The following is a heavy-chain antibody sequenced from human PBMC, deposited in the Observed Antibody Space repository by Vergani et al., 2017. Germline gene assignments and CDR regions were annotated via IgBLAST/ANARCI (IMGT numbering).Heavy chain of an antibody. CDR3: AKQIYEFWNGDSYYYHYYMDV. CDR1: GGSVDSRKHY. J-gene: IGHJ6*03. Sequence: QVLLQESGPGLVKPSETLSLTCTVSGGSVDSRKHYWGWIRQPPGKGLEWIGTVSDSGATYYTPSLKNRVKVSLNTSENQFSLQMSSVTAADTAVYYCAKQIYEFWNGDSYYYHYYMDVWGKGTTVTVSS. CDR2: VSDSGAT. V-gene: IGHV4-39*01. D-gene: IGHD3/OR15-3a*01.